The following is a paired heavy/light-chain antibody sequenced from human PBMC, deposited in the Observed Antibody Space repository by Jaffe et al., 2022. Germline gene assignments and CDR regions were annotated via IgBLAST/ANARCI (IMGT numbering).Heavy chain of an antibody. V-gene: IGHV3-21*06. D-gene: IGHD2-21*01. Sequence: EVQLVESGGGLVRPGGSLRLSCAASGFTFSSYAMNWVRQAPGKGLEWVSSIGSSGGSIYYADSVKGRFTISRDNAKNSLFLQMNSLRAEDTAVYYCARDEDPGAGFHFYFWGQGALVTVSS. CDR3: ARDEDPGAGFHFYF. CDR2: IGSSGGSI. CDR1: GFTFSSYA. J-gene: IGHJ4*02.
Light chain of an antibody. CDR3: SSYTSSSTKV. Sequence: QSALTQPASVSGSPGQSITISCTGTNSDVGGYNYVSWYQQHPGKAPKLMIYDVSNRPSGVSNRFSGSKSGNTASLTISGLQGEDEADYYCSSYTSSSTKVFGGGTKLTVL. CDR1: NSDVGGYNY. V-gene: IGLV2-14*01. J-gene: IGLJ2*01. CDR2: DVS.